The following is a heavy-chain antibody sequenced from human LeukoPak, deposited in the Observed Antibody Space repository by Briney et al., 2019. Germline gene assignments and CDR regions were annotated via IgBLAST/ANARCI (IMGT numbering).Heavy chain of an antibody. V-gene: IGHV4-34*01. CDR1: GGSFSVYY. CDR3: ARGITNYDFWSGSHYYGMDV. CDR2: INHSGST. Sequence: SETLSLTCAVYGGSFSVYYWSWIRQPPGKGLEWIGEINHSGSTNYNPSLKSRVTISVDTSKNQFSLKLSSVTAADTAVYYCARGITNYDFWSGSHYYGMDVWGQGTTVTVSS. D-gene: IGHD3-3*01. J-gene: IGHJ6*02.